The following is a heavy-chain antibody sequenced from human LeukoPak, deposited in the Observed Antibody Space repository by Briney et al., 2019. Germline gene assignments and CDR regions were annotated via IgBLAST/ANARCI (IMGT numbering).Heavy chain of an antibody. D-gene: IGHD5-12*01. Sequence: SETLSLTCAVYGGSFSGYYWSWIRQPPGKGLEWIGEISHSGSTNYNPSLKSRVTISVDTSKNQFSLKLSSVTAADTAVYYCARGGGYSGYDWGQGTLVTVSS. J-gene: IGHJ4*02. CDR1: GGSFSGYY. V-gene: IGHV4-34*01. CDR2: ISHSGST. CDR3: ARGGGYSGYD.